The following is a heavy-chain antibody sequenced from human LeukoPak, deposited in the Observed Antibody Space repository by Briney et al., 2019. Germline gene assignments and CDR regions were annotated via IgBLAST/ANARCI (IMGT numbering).Heavy chain of an antibody. CDR2: IRQDGGER. Sequence: PGGSLRLSCAVSGFTFSSYWMNWVRQAPGEGLEWVASIRQDGGERSYVDSVKGRFTISRDNTKNSLYLQMSSLRAEDTAVYCCAKVGDPSNSPYYFDYWGQGTLVTVSS. CDR3: AKVGDPSNSPYYFDY. J-gene: IGHJ4*02. D-gene: IGHD1-1*01. V-gene: IGHV3-7*01. CDR1: GFTFSSYW.